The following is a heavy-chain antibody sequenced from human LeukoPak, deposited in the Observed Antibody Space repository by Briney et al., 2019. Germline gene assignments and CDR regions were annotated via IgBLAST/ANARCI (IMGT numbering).Heavy chain of an antibody. CDR2: INGDGSFT. Sequence: GGSLRLSCEASGFTFSRYWIHWVRQAPGKGLEWVSRINGDGSFTNYADSVKGRFTISRDNAKNTLYLQMNSLRAEDTAVYFCSRDSIEDDYGDYVGDYWGQGTLVTVSS. D-gene: IGHD4-17*01. V-gene: IGHV3-74*01. CDR1: GFTFSRYW. CDR3: SRDSIEDDYGDYVGDY. J-gene: IGHJ4*02.